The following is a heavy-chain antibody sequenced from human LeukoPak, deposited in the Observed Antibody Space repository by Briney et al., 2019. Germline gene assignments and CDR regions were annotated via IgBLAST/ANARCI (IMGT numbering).Heavy chain of an antibody. CDR1: GGSIRSDNYY. J-gene: IGHJ4*02. CDR2: IYYSGST. D-gene: IGHD3-10*01. Sequence: PSQTLSLTCTVSGGSIRSDNYYWNWIRQHPGKGLVWIGNIYYSGSTYYNPSLKSRVTLVVDTSKNQFSLQLTSVSTADTAVYYCARLYGSGKNYFDYWGQGTLVTVSS. V-gene: IGHV4-31*03. CDR3: ARLYGSGKNYFDY.